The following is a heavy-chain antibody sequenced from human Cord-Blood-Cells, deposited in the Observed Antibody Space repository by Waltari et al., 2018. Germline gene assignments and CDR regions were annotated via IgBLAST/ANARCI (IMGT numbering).Heavy chain of an antibody. J-gene: IGHJ6*02. CDR3: AKAGGGYCSGGSCYEAYYFYYYGMDV. CDR1: GFTFDDYA. Sequence: ASGFTFDDYAMHWVRQAPGKGLEWVSGISWNSGSIGYADSVKGRFTISRDNAKNSLYLQMNSLRAEDTALYYCAKAGGGYCSGGSCYEAYYFYYYGMDVWGQGTTVTVSS. V-gene: IGHV3-9*01. CDR2: ISWNSGSI. D-gene: IGHD2-15*01.